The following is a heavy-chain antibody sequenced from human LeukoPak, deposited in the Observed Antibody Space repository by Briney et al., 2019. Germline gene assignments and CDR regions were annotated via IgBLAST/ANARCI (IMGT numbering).Heavy chain of an antibody. D-gene: IGHD1-26*01. CDR1: GYSISSGYY. J-gene: IGHJ6*03. CDR3: ARGSYSGSYRSSRDYYYYYMDV. CDR2: IYHSGST. V-gene: IGHV4-38-2*02. Sequence: SETLSLTCTVSGYSISSGYYWGWIRQPPGKGLEWIGSIYHSGSTYYNPSLKSRVTISVGTSKNQFSLKLSSVTAADTAVYYCARGSYSGSYRSSRDYYYYYMDVWGKGTTVTVSS.